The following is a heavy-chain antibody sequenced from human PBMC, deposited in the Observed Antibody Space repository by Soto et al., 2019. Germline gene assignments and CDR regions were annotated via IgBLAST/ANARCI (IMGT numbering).Heavy chain of an antibody. D-gene: IGHD6-19*01. CDR1: GFTFSSYW. J-gene: IGHJ4*02. CDR3: ASLSTRYSSAWYPYYFDY. Sequence: GGSLRLSCAASGFTFSSYWMSWVRQAPGKGLEWVANIKQDGSEIYYVDSVKGRFTISRDNAKNSLYLQMNSLRAEDTAVYYFASLSTRYSSAWYPYYFDYWGQGTLVTVSS. CDR2: IKQDGSEI. V-gene: IGHV3-7*05.